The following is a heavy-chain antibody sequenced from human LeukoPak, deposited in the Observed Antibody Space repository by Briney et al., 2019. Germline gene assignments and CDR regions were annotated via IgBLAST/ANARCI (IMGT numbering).Heavy chain of an antibody. V-gene: IGHV3-53*01. J-gene: IGHJ4*02. D-gene: IGHD6-19*01. Sequence: PGGSLRLSCAASGFTVSNNHMNWVRQALGKGLEWVSVIYSGGSTHYADSVKGRFTISRDNSKNTLYLQMNSLRAEDTAVYYCARNYKQWLGWYYFDYWGQGTLVTVSS. CDR1: GFTVSNNH. CDR3: ARNYKQWLGWYYFDY. CDR2: IYSGGST.